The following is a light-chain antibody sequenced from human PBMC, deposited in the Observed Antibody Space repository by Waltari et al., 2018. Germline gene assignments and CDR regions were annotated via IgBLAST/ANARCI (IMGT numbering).Light chain of an antibody. CDR2: YKSDSDN. CDR3: MIFHGNAWV. V-gene: IGLV5-45*03. CDR1: SGINVGAYR. Sequence: QAVLTQPSSLSASPGASASLTCTLRSGINVGAYRIYWYQQKPGSPPQYLLRYKSDSDNGLGSGVPSRFSGSKDASANAGILLISGLQSDDEADYYCMIFHGNAWVFGGGTKLTVL. J-gene: IGLJ2*01.